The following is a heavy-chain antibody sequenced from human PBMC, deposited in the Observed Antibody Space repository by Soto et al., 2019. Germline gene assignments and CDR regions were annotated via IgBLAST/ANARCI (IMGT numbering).Heavy chain of an antibody. V-gene: IGHV1-69*06. Sequence: QVQLVQSGAEMREPGSWVKVYCKASGGTFSSSAITWLRQAPGQGPEWMGGIIPTFGTANYIEKFRGRVTITADTSTSTAYMEVSSLTSEDTAMYFCARSETAGHRGFDIWGQGTMVTVSS. CDR1: GGTFSSSA. D-gene: IGHD6-19*01. CDR3: ARSETAGHRGFDI. CDR2: IIPTFGTA. J-gene: IGHJ3*02.